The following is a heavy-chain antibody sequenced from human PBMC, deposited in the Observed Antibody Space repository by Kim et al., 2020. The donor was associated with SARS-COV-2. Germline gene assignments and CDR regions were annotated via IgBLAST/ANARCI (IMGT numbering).Heavy chain of an antibody. V-gene: IGHV3-23*01. D-gene: IGHD3-3*01. CDR3: ASIWSGYYSFDY. J-gene: IGHJ4*01. Sequence: YADSVKGRFTISRDNSKNTLYLQMNSLRAEDTAVYYCASIWSGYYSFDYWGHGTLVTVSS.